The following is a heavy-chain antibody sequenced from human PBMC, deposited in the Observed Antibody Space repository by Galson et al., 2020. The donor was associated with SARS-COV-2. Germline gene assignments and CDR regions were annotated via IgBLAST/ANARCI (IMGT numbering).Heavy chain of an antibody. CDR1: GFTFSSYA. V-gene: IGHV3-30-3*01. J-gene: IGHJ4*02. Sequence: LSLTCAASGFTFSSYAMHWVRQAPGKGLEWVAIISFDGSNKYYADSVKGRFTISRDNSKNTLYLQMNSLRTEDTAVYYCARDAVGYCSSTSCIPYYFDYWGQGTLVTVSS. CDR3: ARDAVGYCSSTSCIPYYFDY. CDR2: ISFDGSNK. D-gene: IGHD2-2*01.